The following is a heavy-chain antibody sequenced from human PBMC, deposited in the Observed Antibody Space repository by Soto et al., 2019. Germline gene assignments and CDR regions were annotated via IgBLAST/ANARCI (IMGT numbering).Heavy chain of an antibody. CDR1: GFTVSSNY. J-gene: IGHJ4*02. CDR2: IDSGGST. CDR3: MRRTASVAAGPPDY. V-gene: IGHV3-53*04. D-gene: IGHD6-13*01. Sequence: EVQLVESGGGLVQPGGSLRLSCAASGFTVSSNYMSWVRQAPGKGLEWVSVIDSGGSTYYADSVKVRFTISRQNSKNTLYLQMNSLKADDTAVYCCMRRTASVAAGPPDYWGLGTLVTVSS.